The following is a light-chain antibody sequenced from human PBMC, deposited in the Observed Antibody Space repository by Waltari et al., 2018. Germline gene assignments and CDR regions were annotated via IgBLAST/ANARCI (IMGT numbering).Light chain of an antibody. V-gene: IGKV1-39*01. J-gene: IGKJ3*01. CDR3: KQSYSSPFT. CDR2: SAS. Sequence: DIQLTQSPSSLSASVVDRVTITCRASQSISSYLIWYQQKPGKAPKFLIYSASSLQSGVPSRFSGSRSGTDFTLTSSSLQPEDFAVYYCKQSYSSPFTFGPGNRVDIK. CDR1: QSISSY.